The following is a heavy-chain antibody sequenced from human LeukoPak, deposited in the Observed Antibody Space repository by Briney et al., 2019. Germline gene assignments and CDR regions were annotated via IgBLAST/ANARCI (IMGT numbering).Heavy chain of an antibody. CDR2: INHGGSA. D-gene: IGHD2/OR15-2a*01. Sequence: KSSETLSLTCAVYGGSFSGYYWSWLRQPPGKGLEWVGEINHGGSAKYNPSLKSRVTISTDTSKNKFSRRLSSVTAADTAVYYCAGTKYLSLFDPWGQGTLVTVSS. J-gene: IGHJ5*02. CDR1: GGSFSGYY. CDR3: AGTKYLSLFDP. V-gene: IGHV4-34*01.